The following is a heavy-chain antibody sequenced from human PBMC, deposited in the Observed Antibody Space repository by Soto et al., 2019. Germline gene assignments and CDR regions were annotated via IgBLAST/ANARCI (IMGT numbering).Heavy chain of an antibody. Sequence: SVTLSLTCSVSGSSLSSGSYYWSWIRQPPGKGLEWIGYIYYSGSTNYNPSLKSRVTISVDTSKNQFSLKLSSVTAADTAVYYCARDQRGDSSGYDPEYYGMDVWCQGTTVTVS. CDR3: ARDQRGDSSGYDPEYYGMDV. D-gene: IGHD3-22*01. V-gene: IGHV4-61*01. CDR1: GSSLSSGSYY. J-gene: IGHJ6*02. CDR2: IYYSGST.